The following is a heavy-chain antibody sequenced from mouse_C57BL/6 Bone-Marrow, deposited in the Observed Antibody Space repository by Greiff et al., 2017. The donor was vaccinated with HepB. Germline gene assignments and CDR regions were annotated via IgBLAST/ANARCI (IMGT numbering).Heavy chain of an antibody. CDR3: ARGGLLRPYYVDD. Sequence: EVQVVESGGGLVQPGGSLKLSCAASGFTFSDYYLYWVRQTPEKRLEWVAYISNGGGSTYYPDTVKARFTSSRDNDKNTLYLQMSRLKSEDTAMYYCARGGLLRPYYVDDWGQGTTLTVSS. V-gene: IGHV5-12*01. J-gene: IGHJ2*01. D-gene: IGHD2-3*01. CDR1: GFTFSDYY. CDR2: ISNGGGST.